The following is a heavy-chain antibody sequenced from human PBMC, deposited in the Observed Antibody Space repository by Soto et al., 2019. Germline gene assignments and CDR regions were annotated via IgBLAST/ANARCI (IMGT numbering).Heavy chain of an antibody. CDR1: GFSLSTSGVG. CDR2: IYWDYDK. V-gene: IGHV2-5*02. Sequence: QITLKESGPTLVKPTQTLTLTCTFSGFSLSTSGVGVGWIRQPPGKALEWLALIYWDYDKRYSPSLKSRLTITKDTSKNQVVLTMTNMDPVDTATYYCAHRLIPNWGSRGAFDYWGQGTLVTVSS. D-gene: IGHD7-27*01. J-gene: IGHJ4*02. CDR3: AHRLIPNWGSRGAFDY.